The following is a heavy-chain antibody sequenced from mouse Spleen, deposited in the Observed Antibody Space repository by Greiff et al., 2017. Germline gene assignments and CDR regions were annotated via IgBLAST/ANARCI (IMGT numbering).Heavy chain of an antibody. V-gene: IGHV1-64*01. CDR3: ARWLPIYYAMDY. D-gene: IGHD2-2*01. CDR1: GYTFTSYW. Sequence: QVQLKQPGAELVKPGASVKLSCKASGYTFTSYWMHWVKQRPGQGLEWIGMIHPNSGSTNYNEKFKSKATLTVDKSSSTAYMQLSSLTSEDSAVYYCARWLPIYYAMDYWGQGTSVTVSS. J-gene: IGHJ4*01. CDR2: IHPNSGST.